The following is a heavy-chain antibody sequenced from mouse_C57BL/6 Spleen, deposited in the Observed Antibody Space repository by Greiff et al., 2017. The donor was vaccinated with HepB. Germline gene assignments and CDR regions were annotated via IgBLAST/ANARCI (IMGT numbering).Heavy chain of an antibody. D-gene: IGHD2-3*01. J-gene: IGHJ3*01. CDR3: ARYARIYDGYPAWFAY. CDR1: GYTFTSYW. V-gene: IGHV1-53*01. Sequence: VQLQQPGTELVKPGASMKLSCKASGYTFTSYWMHWVKQRPGQGLEWIGNINPSNGGTNYNEKFKSKATLTVDKSSSTAYMQLSSLTSEDSAVYYCARYARIYDGYPAWFAYWGQGTLVTVSA. CDR2: INPSNGGT.